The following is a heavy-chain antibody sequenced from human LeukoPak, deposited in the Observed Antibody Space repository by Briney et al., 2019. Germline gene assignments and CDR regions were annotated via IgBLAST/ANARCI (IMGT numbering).Heavy chain of an antibody. Sequence: GGSPRLSCAASGFTFSDYYMSWIRQAPGKGLEWVSYISSSGSTIYYADSVKGRFTISRDNAKNSLYLQMNSLRAEDTAVYYCARDSSIAAIDYWGQGTLVTVSS. CDR3: ARDSSIAAIDY. CDR1: GFTFSDYY. D-gene: IGHD6-13*01. J-gene: IGHJ4*02. CDR2: ISSSGSTI. V-gene: IGHV3-11*04.